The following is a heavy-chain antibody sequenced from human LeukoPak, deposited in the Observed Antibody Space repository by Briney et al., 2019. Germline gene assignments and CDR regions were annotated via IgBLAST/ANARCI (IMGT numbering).Heavy chain of an antibody. CDR2: IYSDSSDT. Sequence: GGSLRLSCVASGFTLSSSSMAWVRQAPGGRPDWVSDIYSDSSDTYYADSVKGRFSISRDDSKNTLYLQMYSLRTEDTATYYCAKRLNHNYFEYWGRGTLVTVSS. CDR1: GFTLSSSS. J-gene: IGHJ4*02. V-gene: IGHV3-23*03. D-gene: IGHD6-19*01. CDR3: AKRLNHNYFEY.